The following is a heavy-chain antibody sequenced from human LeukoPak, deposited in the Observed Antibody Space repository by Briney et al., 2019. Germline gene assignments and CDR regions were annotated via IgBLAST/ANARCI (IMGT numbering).Heavy chain of an antibody. CDR1: GFTFSIYW. J-gene: IGHJ6*03. CDR2: IKEDGSEK. Sequence: GGSLRLSCAASGFTFSIYWMSWVRQAPGKGLEWVASIKEDGSEKYYVDSVKGRFTISRDNAKNSLDLQMNSLRAEDTAVYYCARDSPALGYCSSTSCYAPHYMDVWGKGTTVTVSS. V-gene: IGHV3-7*01. CDR3: ARDSPALGYCSSTSCYAPHYMDV. D-gene: IGHD2-2*01.